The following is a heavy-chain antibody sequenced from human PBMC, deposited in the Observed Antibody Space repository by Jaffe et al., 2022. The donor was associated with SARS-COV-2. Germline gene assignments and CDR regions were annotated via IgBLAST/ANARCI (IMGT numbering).Heavy chain of an antibody. V-gene: IGHV4-61*02. CDR2: VCSSGSP. Sequence: QVQLQESGPGLVTPSQTLSLTCIVSGGSVTSGSNCWSWIRQPAGKGLEWIGRVCSSGSPHYNPALESRLTVSVDTSKNQISLELTSVSAADTAVYYCGGADSDSPSGHYRGLDVWGQGITVAVSS. D-gene: IGHD1-26*01. CDR3: GGADSDSPSGHYRGLDV. CDR1: GGSVTSGSNC. J-gene: IGHJ6*02.